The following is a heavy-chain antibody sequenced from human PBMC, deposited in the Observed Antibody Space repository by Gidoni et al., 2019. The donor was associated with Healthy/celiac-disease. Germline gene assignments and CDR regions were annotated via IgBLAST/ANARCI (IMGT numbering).Heavy chain of an antibody. D-gene: IGHD3-3*01. CDR1: GGSVSSSNW. V-gene: IGHV4-4*02. J-gene: IGHJ6*02. Sequence: QVQLQESGPGLVKPSGTLSLTCAVSGGSVSSSNWWSWVRQPPGKGLEWIGEIYHSGSTNSNPSLKSRVTISVDKSKNQFSLKLSSVTAADTAVYYCARHKKELRPWDCMYVWGQGTTVTVSS. CDR2: IYHSGST. CDR3: ARHKKELRPWDCMYV.